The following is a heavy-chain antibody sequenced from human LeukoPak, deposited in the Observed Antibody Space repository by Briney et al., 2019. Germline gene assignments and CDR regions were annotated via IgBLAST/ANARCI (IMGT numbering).Heavy chain of an antibody. Sequence: SETLSLTCTVSGGSISSYYWSWVRQPPGKGLEGIGFVYYTGSTNYSPSLKSRVTISVDTSKNQFSLKLRSVTAADTAVYYCARSRSLTMVRGVNRLRVLFDYWGQRTLVTVSS. CDR2: VYYTGST. V-gene: IGHV4-59*01. D-gene: IGHD3-10*01. CDR3: ARSRSLTMVRGVNRLRVLFDY. CDR1: GGSISSYY. J-gene: IGHJ4*02.